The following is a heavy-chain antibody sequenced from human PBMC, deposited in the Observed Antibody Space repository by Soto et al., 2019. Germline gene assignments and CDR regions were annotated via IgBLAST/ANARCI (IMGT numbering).Heavy chain of an antibody. Sequence: SVKVSCKASGGTFSSYTISGVRQAPGPGLEWMGRIIPILGIANYAQKFQGRVTITADKSTSTAYMELSSLRSEDTAVYYCARLVAVAGPREDYFYYMDVWGKGTTVTVSS. V-gene: IGHV1-69*02. CDR3: ARLVAVAGPREDYFYYMDV. J-gene: IGHJ6*03. D-gene: IGHD6-19*01. CDR1: GGTFSSYT. CDR2: IIPILGIA.